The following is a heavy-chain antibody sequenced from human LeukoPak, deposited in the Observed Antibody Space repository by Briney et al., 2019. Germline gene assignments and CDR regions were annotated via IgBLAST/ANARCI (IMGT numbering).Heavy chain of an antibody. V-gene: IGHV4-39*07. CDR3: AGERGEEYSSGWYKRNYFDN. Sequence: SETLSLTCAVSGDSFSSVTDYWAWIRQPPGKGLEWIASGDYSGGTYYHPSLESRVAISADMSKNQFSLKLTSVTGADTAVYYCAGERGEEYSSGWYKRNYFDNWGQGIRVTVSS. CDR1: GDSFSSVTDY. D-gene: IGHD6-19*01. J-gene: IGHJ4*02. CDR2: GDYSGGT.